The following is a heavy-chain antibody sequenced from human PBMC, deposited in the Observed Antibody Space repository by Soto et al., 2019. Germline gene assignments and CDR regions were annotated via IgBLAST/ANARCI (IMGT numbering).Heavy chain of an antibody. Sequence: PGGSLRLSCAASGFTLSSYWMSWVRQAPGKGLEWVANIKQDGSEKYYVDSVKGRFTISRDNAKNSLYLQMNSLRAEDTAVYYCARTRFGGLPPYYYYMDVWGKATTVTVSS. CDR2: IKQDGSEK. CDR1: GFTLSSYW. CDR3: ARTRFGGLPPYYYYMDV. D-gene: IGHD3-16*01. V-gene: IGHV3-7*01. J-gene: IGHJ6*03.